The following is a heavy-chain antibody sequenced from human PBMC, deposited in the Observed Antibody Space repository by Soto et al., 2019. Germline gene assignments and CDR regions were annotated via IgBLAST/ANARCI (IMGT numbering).Heavy chain of an antibody. V-gene: IGHV3-30*18. CDR1: WFTFGSYG. Sequence: PGGSLRLSWTASWFTFGSYGVRCILQAPGKGLEWVAVISYDGSNKYYADSVKGRFTISRDNSKNTLYLQMNSLRAEDTAVYYCAKDLREYSSSFDAFDIWRQGTMVTVSS. CDR3: AKDLREYSSSFDAFDI. J-gene: IGHJ3*02. CDR2: ISYDGSNK. D-gene: IGHD6-6*01.